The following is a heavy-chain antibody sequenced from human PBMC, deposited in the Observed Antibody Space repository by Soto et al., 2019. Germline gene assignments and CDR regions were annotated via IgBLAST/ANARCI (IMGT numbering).Heavy chain of an antibody. CDR1: GGSFRGYY. J-gene: IGHJ6*02. D-gene: IGHD4-4*01. CDR2: INHSGST. Sequence: LSLTCALYGGSFRGYYWSWIRQPPGKGLEWIGEINHSGSTNYNPSLKSRVTISVDTSKNQFSLKLSSVTAADTAVYYCAKLQSNYYYGMDVWGQGTTVTVSS. V-gene: IGHV4-34*01. CDR3: AKLQSNYYYGMDV.